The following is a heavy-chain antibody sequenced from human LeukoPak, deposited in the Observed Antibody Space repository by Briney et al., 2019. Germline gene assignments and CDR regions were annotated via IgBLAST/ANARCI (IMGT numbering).Heavy chain of an antibody. J-gene: IGHJ4*02. Sequence: GGSLRLSCVVSEFTFSDYWMTWVRQAPGKGLDCLANINPNGYETYYLDSVKGRFIISRDNAKNSLYLQMNNLSAEDTAVYYCATDLNWANYWGQGTPVTVSS. CDR3: ATDLNWANY. D-gene: IGHD7-27*01. CDR1: EFTFSDYW. V-gene: IGHV3-7*01. CDR2: INPNGYET.